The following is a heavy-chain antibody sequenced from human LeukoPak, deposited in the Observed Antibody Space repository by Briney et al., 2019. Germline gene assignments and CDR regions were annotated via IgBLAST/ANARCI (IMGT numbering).Heavy chain of an antibody. CDR2: INHSGST. Sequence: SETLSLTCIVSGYSISSGYYWGWIRQPPGKGLEWIGEINHSGSTNYNPSLKSRVTISVDTSKNQFSLKMRSVTVADTAVYYCARSAVAGPGYFDYWGQGTLVTVSS. CDR3: ARSAVAGPGYFDY. V-gene: IGHV4-38-2*02. D-gene: IGHD6-19*01. CDR1: GYSISSGYY. J-gene: IGHJ4*02.